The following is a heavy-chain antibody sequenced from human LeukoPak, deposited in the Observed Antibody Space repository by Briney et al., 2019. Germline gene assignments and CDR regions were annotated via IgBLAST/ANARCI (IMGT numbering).Heavy chain of an antibody. Sequence: GGSLRLSCAASGFTFSSYAMSGVRQAPGEGREWVSAISGSGGSTYYADSVKGRFTISRDNSKNTLYLQMNSLRAEDTAVYYCAKGRKRTTVTTFDYWGQGTLVTVSS. CDR3: AKGRKRTTVTTFDY. V-gene: IGHV3-23*01. J-gene: IGHJ4*02. CDR2: ISGSGGST. D-gene: IGHD4-17*01. CDR1: GFTFSSYA.